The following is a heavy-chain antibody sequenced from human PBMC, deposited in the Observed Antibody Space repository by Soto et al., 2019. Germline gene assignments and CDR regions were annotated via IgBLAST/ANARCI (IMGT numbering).Heavy chain of an antibody. CDR3: ARNPPDPTAMVIT. J-gene: IGHJ5*02. CDR2: INAGNGNT. CDR1: GYTFTSHA. D-gene: IGHD5-18*01. V-gene: IGHV1-3*01. Sequence: GASVKVSCKASGYTFTSHAMHWVRQAPGQRLEWMRWINAGNGNTKYSQKFQGRVTITRDTSASTAYMELSSLRAEDTAVYYCARNPPDPTAMVITWGQGTLVTVSS.